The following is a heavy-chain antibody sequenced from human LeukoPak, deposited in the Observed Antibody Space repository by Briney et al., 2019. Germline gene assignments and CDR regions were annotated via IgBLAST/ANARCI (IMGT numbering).Heavy chain of an antibody. CDR1: GYTFTSYG. J-gene: IGHJ3*02. Sequence: ASVKVSCKASGYTFTSYGISWVRQAPGQGLEWMGWISAYNGNTNYAQKLQGRVTMTTDTSTSTAYMELRSLRSDDTAVYYCARVGLGYYDFWSGYTIWGQGTMVTVSS. CDR3: ARVGLGYYDFWSGYTI. V-gene: IGHV1-18*01. CDR2: ISAYNGNT. D-gene: IGHD3-3*01.